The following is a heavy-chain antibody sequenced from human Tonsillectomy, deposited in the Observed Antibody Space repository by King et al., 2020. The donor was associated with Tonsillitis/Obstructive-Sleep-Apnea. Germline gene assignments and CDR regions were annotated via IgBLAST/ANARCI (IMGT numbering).Heavy chain of an antibody. CDR3: ARGSVVPAFPQSNWFDP. Sequence: VQLVESGGGVVQPGRSLRLSCAASGFTFSSYAMHWVRQATGKGLEWVAVISYDGSNKYYADSVKGRFTISRDNSKNTLYLQMNSLRAEDTAVYYCARGSVVPAFPQSNWFDPWGQGTLVTVSS. V-gene: IGHV3-30*04. CDR1: GFTFSSYA. J-gene: IGHJ5*02. D-gene: IGHD2-2*01. CDR2: ISYDGSNK.